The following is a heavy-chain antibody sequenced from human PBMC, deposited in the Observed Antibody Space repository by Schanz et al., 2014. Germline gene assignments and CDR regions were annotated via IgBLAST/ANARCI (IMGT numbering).Heavy chain of an antibody. V-gene: IGHV3-11*06. J-gene: IGHJ5*02. D-gene: IGHD5-18*01. CDR3: ARDVYRSGRPFDL. Sequence: QVQLVESGGGLVKPGGSLRLSCAASGFTFTDYYISWIRQVPGMGLEWVSYISHNTFYTDYADSVKGRFTISRDNAKNSVYLQMNTLRAEDTAIYFCARDVYRSGRPFDLWGQGTLVTVSS. CDR1: GFTFTDYY. CDR2: ISHNTFYT.